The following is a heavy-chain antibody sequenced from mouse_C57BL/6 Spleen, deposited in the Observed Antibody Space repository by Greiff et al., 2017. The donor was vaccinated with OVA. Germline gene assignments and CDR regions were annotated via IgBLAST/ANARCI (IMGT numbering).Heavy chain of an antibody. Sequence: QVQLQQSGPELVKPGASVKISCKASGYAFSSSWMNWVKQRPGKGLEWIGRIYPGDGATNYNWKFKGKATLTADKSSSTAYMQLSSLTSEDSAVYFCARGGITTVVAPYYYAMDYWGQGTSVTVSS. CDR1: GYAFSSSW. J-gene: IGHJ4*01. CDR2: IYPGDGAT. D-gene: IGHD1-1*01. CDR3: ARGGITTVVAPYYYAMDY. V-gene: IGHV1-82*01.